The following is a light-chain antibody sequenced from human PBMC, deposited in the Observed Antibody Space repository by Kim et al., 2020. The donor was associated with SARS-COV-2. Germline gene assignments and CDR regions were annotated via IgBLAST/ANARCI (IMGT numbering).Light chain of an antibody. CDR3: NSRDSNDNVV. V-gene: IGLV3-19*01. J-gene: IGLJ2*01. CDR1: SLRSYY. CDR2: GKN. Sequence: VAFGQTVRITCQGDSLRSYYATWYQQKPGQAPIRVIYGKNNRPSGIPDRFSSSSSGNTASLTITGTQAGDEADYYCNSRDSNDNVVFGGGTQLTVL.